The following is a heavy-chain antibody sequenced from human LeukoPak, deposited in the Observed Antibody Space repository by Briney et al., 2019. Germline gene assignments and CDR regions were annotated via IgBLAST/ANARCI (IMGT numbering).Heavy chain of an antibody. D-gene: IGHD3-16*01. J-gene: IGHJ6*03. Sequence: NASETLSLTCTVSGGSISSSSYYWGWIRQPPGKGLEWIGSIYYSGSTYYNPSLKSRVTISVDTSKNQFSLKLSSVTAADTAVYYCARQVGRGTQIYYMDVWGKGATVTVSS. CDR1: GGSISSSSYY. V-gene: IGHV4-39*01. CDR2: IYYSGST. CDR3: ARQVGRGTQIYYMDV.